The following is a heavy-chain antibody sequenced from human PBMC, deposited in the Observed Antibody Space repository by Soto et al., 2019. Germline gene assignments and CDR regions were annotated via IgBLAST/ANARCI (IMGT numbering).Heavy chain of an antibody. CDR2: ISSSGGRT. CDR3: AKVQEFCGFNCYIVDS. V-gene: IGHV3-23*01. CDR1: GFTFSNSA. D-gene: IGHD2-21*02. J-gene: IGHJ4*02. Sequence: GGSLRLSCVASGFTFSNSAMSWVRHVPGKGLEWAAGISSSGGRTNYADSVKGRFTISRDNSKDTLYLQMNSLRAEDTALYYCAKVQEFCGFNCYIVDSWGQGALVTVSS.